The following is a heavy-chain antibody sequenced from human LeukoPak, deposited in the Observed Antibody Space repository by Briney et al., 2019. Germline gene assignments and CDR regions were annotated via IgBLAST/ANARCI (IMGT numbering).Heavy chain of an antibody. CDR3: ARGYNYYFDY. CDR1: GYTFTGYY. Sequence: ASVKVSCKASGYTFTGYYMHWVRQAPGQGLEWVGRINPNSGGTNYAQKFQGRVTMTRDTSISTAHMELSRLRSDDTAVYYCARGYNYYFDYWGQGTLVTVSS. D-gene: IGHD1-1*01. V-gene: IGHV1-2*06. J-gene: IGHJ4*02. CDR2: INPNSGGT.